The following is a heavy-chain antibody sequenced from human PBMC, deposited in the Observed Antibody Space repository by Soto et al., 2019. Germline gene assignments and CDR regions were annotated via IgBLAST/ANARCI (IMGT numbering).Heavy chain of an antibody. J-gene: IGHJ4*02. V-gene: IGHV3-9*01. Sequence: GGSLRLSCAASGFTFENYAMHWVRQAPGKGLEWVSSISWNSGIIGYADSVKGRFTISRDNAKNSLYLQMNSLRAEDTAFYYCAKDKLYSNYEYYFDNWGRGTQVTVSS. CDR3: AKDKLYSNYEYYFDN. CDR1: GFTFENYA. D-gene: IGHD4-4*01. CDR2: ISWNSGII.